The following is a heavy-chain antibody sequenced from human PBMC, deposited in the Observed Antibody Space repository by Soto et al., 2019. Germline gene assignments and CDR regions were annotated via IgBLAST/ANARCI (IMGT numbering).Heavy chain of an antibody. Sequence: VQLVESGGGVVQPGRSLRLSCAASGFTFSSYGMHWVRQAPGKGLEWVAVIWYDGSNKYYADSVKGRFTISRDNSKNTLYLQMNSLRAEDTAVYYCARDFPAYYDSSGYYAHSLGDYWGQGTLVTVSS. CDR1: GFTFSSYG. J-gene: IGHJ4*02. CDR3: ARDFPAYYDSSGYYAHSLGDY. V-gene: IGHV3-33*01. D-gene: IGHD3-22*01. CDR2: IWYDGSNK.